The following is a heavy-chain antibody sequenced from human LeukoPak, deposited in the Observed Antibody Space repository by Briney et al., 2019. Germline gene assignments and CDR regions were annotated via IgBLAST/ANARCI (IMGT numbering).Heavy chain of an antibody. CDR2: ISYDGSNK. CDR3: AKPSYSSGWYYFDY. J-gene: IGHJ4*02. CDR1: GFTFSSYG. Sequence: PGGSLRLSCAASGFTFSSYGMHWVRQAPGKGLEWVAVISYDGSNKYYADSVKGRFTISRDNSKNTLYLQMNSLRAEDTAVYYCAKPSYSSGWYYFDYWGQGTLVTASS. D-gene: IGHD6-19*01. V-gene: IGHV3-30*18.